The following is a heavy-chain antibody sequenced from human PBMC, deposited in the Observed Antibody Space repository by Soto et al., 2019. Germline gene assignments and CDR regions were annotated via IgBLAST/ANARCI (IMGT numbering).Heavy chain of an antibody. J-gene: IGHJ4*02. D-gene: IGHD6-19*01. CDR2: IYWDDDK. Sequence: QITLKESGPTLVKPTQTLTLTCTFSGFSLTTSGMSVGWIRQPPGRALEWLTLIYWDDDKRYSPSLRSRLTITKDTSKNQVVLTMTNMDPVDTATYYCARHIAVAHFDYWGQGTLVTVSS. CDR1: GFSLTTSGMS. V-gene: IGHV2-5*02. CDR3: ARHIAVAHFDY.